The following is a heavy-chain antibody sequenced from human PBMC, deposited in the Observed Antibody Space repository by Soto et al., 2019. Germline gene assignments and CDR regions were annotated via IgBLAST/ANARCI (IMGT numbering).Heavy chain of an antibody. Sequence: SETLSLTCTVSGASMNDYYGSWIRQSPGKGLEHIGYLHYNGFAEYSPSLRSRVSISMDTSKNQFSLKLSSVTAADTAVYYCARRGSYGLRGYFDYWGQGTLVTVSS. CDR2: LHYNGFA. CDR1: GASMNDYY. CDR3: ARRGSYGLRGYFDY. V-gene: IGHV4-59*08. J-gene: IGHJ4*02. D-gene: IGHD5-18*01.